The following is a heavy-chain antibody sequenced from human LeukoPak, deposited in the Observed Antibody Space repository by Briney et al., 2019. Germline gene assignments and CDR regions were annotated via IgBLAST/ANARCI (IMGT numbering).Heavy chain of an antibody. CDR3: ARVDTRPHLKEMTTVIQNPPWFDP. Sequence: GASVKVSCKASGYTFTSYDINWVRQATGQGLEWMGWMNPNSGNTGYAQKFQGRVTMTRNTSISTAYMELRSLRSDDTAVYYCARVDTRPHLKEMTTVIQNPPWFDPWGQGTLVTVSS. CDR2: MNPNSGNT. D-gene: IGHD4-17*01. J-gene: IGHJ5*02. CDR1: GYTFTSYD. V-gene: IGHV1-8*01.